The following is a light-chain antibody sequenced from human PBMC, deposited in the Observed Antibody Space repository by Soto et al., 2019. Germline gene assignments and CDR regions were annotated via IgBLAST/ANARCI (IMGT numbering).Light chain of an antibody. V-gene: IGKV4-1*01. CDR2: WAS. CDR1: QSVLYSSDNRNY. J-gene: IGKJ4*01. CDR3: QPHYSTPLT. Sequence: DIVMTQSPDSLAVSLGERATINCKSSQSVLYSSDNRNYLAWYHQKPGQPPKLLLYWASTRESGVPDRFSGNGSGTDFTLTISSLQAEDVAVYYCQPHYSTPLTFGGGTKVEI.